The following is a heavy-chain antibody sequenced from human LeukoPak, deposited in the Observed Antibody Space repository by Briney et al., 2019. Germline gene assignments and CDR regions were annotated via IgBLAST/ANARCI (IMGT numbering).Heavy chain of an antibody. CDR2: IYYSGST. J-gene: IGHJ6*03. Sequence: SETLTLTCTVSGVTFSSTSNHWGRHRHPQGKGLVWIGRIYYSGSTYYIPSLNSRVSISVGTSKNQFPLKLSSVSAAETAVYYCARDYGGNSLYYYYLDVWGKGATVTVS. CDR3: ARDYGGNSLYYYYLDV. CDR1: GVTFSSTSNH. D-gene: IGHD4-23*01. V-gene: IGHV4-39*06.